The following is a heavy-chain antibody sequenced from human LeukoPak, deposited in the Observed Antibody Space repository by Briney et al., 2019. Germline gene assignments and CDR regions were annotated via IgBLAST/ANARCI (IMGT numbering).Heavy chain of an antibody. CDR2: INPNSGGT. Sequence: ASVKVSCKASGYTFTGYYMHWVRQAPGQGLEWMGWINPNSGGTNYAQKFQGRVTMTRDTSISTAYMELSRLRSDDTAVYYCARGESRAAAAGHFDYWGQGTLVTVSS. D-gene: IGHD6-13*01. J-gene: IGHJ4*02. V-gene: IGHV1-2*02. CDR3: ARGESRAAAAGHFDY. CDR1: GYTFTGYY.